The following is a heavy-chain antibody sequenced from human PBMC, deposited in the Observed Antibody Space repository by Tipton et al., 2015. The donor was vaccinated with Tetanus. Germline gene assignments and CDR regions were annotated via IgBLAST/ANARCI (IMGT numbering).Heavy chain of an antibody. CDR3: ARDRGDYIYYGMDV. CDR2: IDPNSGGT. CDR1: GYTFTGYY. D-gene: IGHD3-22*01. V-gene: IGHV1-2*02. Sequence: QVQLVQSGAEVKKPGASVKVSCKASGYTFTGYYIYWVRQAPGQGLEWMGWIDPNSGGTVYAQKFQGRVTMTRDTSISTAYMELRSLRSDDTAVYYCARDRGDYIYYGMDVGGPGTTVTAS. J-gene: IGHJ6*02.